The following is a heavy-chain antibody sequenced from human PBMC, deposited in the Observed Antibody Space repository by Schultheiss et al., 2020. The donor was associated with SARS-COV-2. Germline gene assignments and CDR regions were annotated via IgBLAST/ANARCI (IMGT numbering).Heavy chain of an antibody. CDR1: GFTFSSYA. V-gene: IGHV3-49*04. CDR3: AKGDDSGWYGFDY. D-gene: IGHD6-19*01. J-gene: IGHJ4*02. Sequence: GESLKISCAASGFTFSSYAMSWVRQAPGKGLEWVGFIRSKAYGGTTEYAASVKGRFTISRDDSKNTLYMQMNSLRTEDTAMYYCAKGDDSGWYGFDYWGQGTLVTVSS. CDR2: IRSKAYGGTT.